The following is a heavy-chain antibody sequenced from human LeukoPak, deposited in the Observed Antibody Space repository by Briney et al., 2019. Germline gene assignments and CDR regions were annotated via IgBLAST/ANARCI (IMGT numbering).Heavy chain of an antibody. CDR1: GFTFSSYG. D-gene: IGHD3-22*01. CDR3: ARAGLYDSSGYLDY. J-gene: IGHJ4*02. Sequence: GGSLRLSCAASGFTFSSYGMYWVRQAPGKGLEWVAVISYDGSNKYYADSVKGRFIISRNNSKNTLYLQMNSLGAEDTAVYYCARAGLYDSSGYLDYWGQGTLVTVSS. V-gene: IGHV3-30*03. CDR2: ISYDGSNK.